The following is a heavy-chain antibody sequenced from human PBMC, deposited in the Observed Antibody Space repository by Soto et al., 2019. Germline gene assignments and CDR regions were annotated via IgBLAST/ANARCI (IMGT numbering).Heavy chain of an antibody. CDR1: GDNFKKNV. Sequence: ASVKVSCKTSGDNFKKNVCTWVRQAPGQGLEWMGGTIPALGKTHYIEKFQGRVTITVDDDTRTVYMEVRDLTSEDTAIYYCARGPLRPSAMDVWGQGTTVTGSS. CDR2: TIPALGKT. D-gene: IGHD3-10*01. J-gene: IGHJ6*02. CDR3: ARGPLRPSAMDV. V-gene: IGHV1-69*10.